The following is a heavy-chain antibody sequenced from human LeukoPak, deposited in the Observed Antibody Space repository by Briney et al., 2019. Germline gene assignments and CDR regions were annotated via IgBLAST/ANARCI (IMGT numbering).Heavy chain of an antibody. CDR1: GGSISSYY. J-gene: IGHJ4*02. Sequence: PSETLSLTCTVSGGSISSYYWSWIRQPPGKGLEWIGYIYYNGSTNYNPSLKSRVTISVDTSKNQFSLKLSSVTAADTAVYYCASNLFKGEAYFDYWGQGTLVTVSS. D-gene: IGHD1-14*01. CDR2: IYYNGST. V-gene: IGHV4-59*01. CDR3: ASNLFKGEAYFDY.